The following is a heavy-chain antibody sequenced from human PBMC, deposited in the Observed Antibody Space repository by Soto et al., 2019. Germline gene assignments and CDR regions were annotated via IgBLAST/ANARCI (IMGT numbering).Heavy chain of an antibody. Sequence: CKASGYTFTSYAMHWVRQAPGQRLEWMGWINAGNGNTKYSQKFQGRVTITRDTSASTAYMELSSLRSEDTAVYYCARVNERSSSLDVWGQGTTVTVSS. D-gene: IGHD2-8*01. CDR3: ARVNERSSSLDV. CDR1: GYTFTSYA. CDR2: INAGNGNT. V-gene: IGHV1-3*01. J-gene: IGHJ6*02.